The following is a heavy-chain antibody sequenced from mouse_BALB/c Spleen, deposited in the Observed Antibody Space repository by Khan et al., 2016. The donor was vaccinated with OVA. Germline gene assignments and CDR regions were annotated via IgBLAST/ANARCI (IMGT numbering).Heavy chain of an antibody. CDR3: ARHERLRREGYYAMDY. D-gene: IGHD2-2*01. J-gene: IGHJ4*01. CDR1: GFTFSSYG. Sequence: EVELVESGGDLVKPGGSLKLSCAASGFTFSSYGMSWVRQTPDKRLEWVATISSGGSYTYYPDSVKGRFTISRDNAKNTLFLPMSSLKSEDTAMYYCARHERLRREGYYAMDYWGQGTSVTVSS. V-gene: IGHV5-6*01. CDR2: ISSGGSYT.